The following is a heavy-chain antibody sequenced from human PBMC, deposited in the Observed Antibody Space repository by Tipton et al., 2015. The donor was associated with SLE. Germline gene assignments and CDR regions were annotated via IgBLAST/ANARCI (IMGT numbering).Heavy chain of an antibody. CDR1: GYSISSGYY. CDR2: IYHSGST. Sequence: GLVKPSETLSLTCTVSGYSISSGYYWGWIRQPPGKGLGWIGSIYHSGSTYYNPSLKSRVTISVDTSKNQFSLKLSSVTAADTAVYYCARAGRAWNLFDYWGQGTLVTVSS. V-gene: IGHV4-38-2*02. D-gene: IGHD1-1*01. J-gene: IGHJ4*02. CDR3: ARAGRAWNLFDY.